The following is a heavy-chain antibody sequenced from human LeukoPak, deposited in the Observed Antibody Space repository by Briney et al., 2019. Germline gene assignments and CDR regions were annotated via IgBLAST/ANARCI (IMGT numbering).Heavy chain of an antibody. J-gene: IGHJ5*02. V-gene: IGHV4-59*01. CDR1: GGSISSYY. CDR3: ARDLRRWELDLAGGFDP. Sequence: PSETLSLTCTVSGGSISSYYWSWIRQPPGKGLEWIGYIYYSGSTNYNLSLKSRVTISVDTSKNQFSLKLSSVTAADTAVYYCARDLRRWELDLAGGFDPWGQGTLVTVSS. D-gene: IGHD1-26*01. CDR2: IYYSGST.